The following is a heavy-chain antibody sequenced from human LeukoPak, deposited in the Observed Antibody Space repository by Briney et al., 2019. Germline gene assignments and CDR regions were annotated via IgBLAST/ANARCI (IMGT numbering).Heavy chain of an antibody. CDR1: EFSFSSHG. D-gene: IGHD3-3*01. J-gene: IGHJ4*02. CDR3: ATITSLEWLYD. V-gene: IGHV3-30*02. Sequence: TGGSLRLSCATSEFSFSSHGMHWARQAPGKGLEWVAFEQKDGSYKKYADSVKGRFTISRDNSKNTLYLQMNSLRAEDTAVYYCATITSLEWLYDWGQGTLVTVSS. CDR2: EQKDGSYK.